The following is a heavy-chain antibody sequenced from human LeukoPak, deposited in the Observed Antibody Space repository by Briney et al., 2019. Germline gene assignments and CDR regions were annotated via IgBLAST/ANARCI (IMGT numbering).Heavy chain of an antibody. CDR3: APLSYCSSTSCSDY. V-gene: IGHV3-30*03. CDR1: GFTFSSYG. CDR2: ISYDGSNK. Sequence: GRSLRLSCEASGFTFSSYGMHWVRQAPGKGLEWVAVISYDGSNKYYADSVKGRFTISRDNSKNTLYLQMNSLRAEDTAVYYCAPLSYCSSTSCSDYWGQGTLVTVSS. D-gene: IGHD2-2*01. J-gene: IGHJ4*02.